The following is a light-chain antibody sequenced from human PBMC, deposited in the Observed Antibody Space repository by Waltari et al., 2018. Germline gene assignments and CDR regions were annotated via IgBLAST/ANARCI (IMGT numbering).Light chain of an antibody. Sequence: QSALTQPASVSGSPGQSITISCTGTSSDVGSYNLVSWYQQHPGKAPKLMIYEGSKRPSGVSTLCAGSKSGNTASLTIAGLQAEDEADYYCCSYAGSVVFGGGTKLTVL. J-gene: IGLJ2*01. CDR1: SSDVGSYNL. V-gene: IGLV2-23*01. CDR2: EGS. CDR3: CSYAGSVV.